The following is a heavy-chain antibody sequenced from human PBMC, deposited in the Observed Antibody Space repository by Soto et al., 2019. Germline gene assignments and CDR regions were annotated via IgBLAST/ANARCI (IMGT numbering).Heavy chain of an antibody. J-gene: IGHJ5*02. CDR3: ARGSQWLDGNNWFDP. D-gene: IGHD6-19*01. Sequence: GASVKVSCKASGYTFTSYGISWVRPAPGQGLEWMGWISAYNGNTNYAQKLQGRVTMTTDTSTSTAYMELRSLRSDDTAVYYCARGSQWLDGNNWFDPWGQGTLVTVSS. V-gene: IGHV1-18*01. CDR2: ISAYNGNT. CDR1: GYTFTSYG.